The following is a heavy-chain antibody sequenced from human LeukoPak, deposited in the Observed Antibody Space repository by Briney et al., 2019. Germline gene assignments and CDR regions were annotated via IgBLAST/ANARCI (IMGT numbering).Heavy chain of an antibody. J-gene: IGHJ4*02. CDR3: ARDALGIVVVPAAAYFDY. D-gene: IGHD2-2*01. V-gene: IGHV4-39*07. Sequence: SETLSLTCTVSGGSISSSSYYWGWIRQPPGKGLEWIGRSYYSGSTYYNPSLKSRVTISVDTSKNQFSLKLSSVTAADTAVYYCARDALGIVVVPAAAYFDYWGQGTLVTVSS. CDR1: GGSISSSSYY. CDR2: SYYSGST.